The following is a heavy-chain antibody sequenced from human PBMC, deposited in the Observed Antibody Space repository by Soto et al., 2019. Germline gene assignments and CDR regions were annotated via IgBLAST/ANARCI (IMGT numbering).Heavy chain of an antibody. CDR3: ARPRLDSSGYYFDY. D-gene: IGHD3-22*01. CDR1: GGSISSYY. J-gene: IGHJ4*02. CDR2: IYYSGST. Sequence: SETLSLTCTVSGGSISSYYWSWIRQPPGKGLEWIGYIYYSGSTNYNPSLKSRVTISVDTSKNQFSLKLSSVTAAVTSVYFCARPRLDSSGYYFDYWGQGTLVTVSS. V-gene: IGHV4-59*08.